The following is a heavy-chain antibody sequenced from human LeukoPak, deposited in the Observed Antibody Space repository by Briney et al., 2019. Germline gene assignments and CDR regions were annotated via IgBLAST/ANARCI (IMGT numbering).Heavy chain of an antibody. CDR3: ASITGTTPGAFDI. CDR2: IKEDGSDK. CDR1: GFTFSNYW. V-gene: IGHV3-7*01. Sequence: GGSLRLSCAASGFTFSNYWMNWVRQAPGKGLEWVANIKEDGSDKYYVDSVKGRFTISRDNAKNSLYLQMNSLRAEDTAVYYCASITGTTPGAFDIWGQGTMVTVSS. J-gene: IGHJ3*02. D-gene: IGHD1-7*01.